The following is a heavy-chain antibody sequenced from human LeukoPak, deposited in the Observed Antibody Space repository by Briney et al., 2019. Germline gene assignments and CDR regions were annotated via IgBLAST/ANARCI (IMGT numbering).Heavy chain of an antibody. D-gene: IGHD3-10*01. Sequence: GGSLRLSCAASAFSLSAYNMNWVRQAPGKGLEGVSSISYTGTYIYYADSVKGRFTISRDNAKNSLYLQMNSLRAEDTAVYYCARDKTYGVYFDYWGQGTLVTVSS. V-gene: IGHV3-21*01. CDR3: ARDKTYGVYFDY. CDR1: AFSLSAYN. J-gene: IGHJ4*02. CDR2: ISYTGTYI.